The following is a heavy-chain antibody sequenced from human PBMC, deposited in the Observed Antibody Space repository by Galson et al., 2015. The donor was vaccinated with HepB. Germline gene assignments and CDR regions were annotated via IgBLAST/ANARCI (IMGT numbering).Heavy chain of an antibody. D-gene: IGHD6-19*01. Sequence: ETLSLTCAAYGGSFSGYYWSWIRQPPGKGLEWIGEINHSGSTNYNPSLRSRVTISVDTSKNQFSLKLSSVTAADMAVYYCARGEGSDVGWWVYFDYWGQGTLVTVSS. CDR3: ARGEGSDVGWWVYFDY. CDR1: GGSFSGYY. V-gene: IGHV4-34*01. CDR2: INHSGST. J-gene: IGHJ4*02.